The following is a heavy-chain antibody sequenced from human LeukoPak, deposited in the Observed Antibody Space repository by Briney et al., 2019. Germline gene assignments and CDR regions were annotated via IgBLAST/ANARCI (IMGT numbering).Heavy chain of an antibody. CDR1: GGSISSGGYY. J-gene: IGHJ6*02. CDR3: ARQIKTITGTTWAYGMDV. D-gene: IGHD1-7*01. Sequence: PSQTLSLTCTVSGGSISSGGYYWSWIRQHPGKGLEWIGSIYYSGSTNYNPSLKSRVTISVDTSKNQFTLKLSSVTAADTAVYYCARQIKTITGTTWAYGMDVWGQGTTVTVSS. V-gene: IGHV4-31*03. CDR2: IYYSGST.